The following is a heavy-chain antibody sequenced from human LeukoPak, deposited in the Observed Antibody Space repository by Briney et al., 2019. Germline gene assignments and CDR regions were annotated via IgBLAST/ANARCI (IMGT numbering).Heavy chain of an antibody. V-gene: IGHV3-30-3*01. CDR1: GFTFSSYA. CDR2: ISYDGSDK. D-gene: IGHD4-17*01. CDR3: ANHYGASNGYYLDY. J-gene: IGHJ4*02. Sequence: GGSLRLSCAASGFTFSSYAMHWVRQAPGKGLEWVAVISYDGSDKYYADSVKGRFTISRDNSKNTLYLQMKSLRAEDTAVYYCANHYGASNGYYLDYWGQGTLVTVSS.